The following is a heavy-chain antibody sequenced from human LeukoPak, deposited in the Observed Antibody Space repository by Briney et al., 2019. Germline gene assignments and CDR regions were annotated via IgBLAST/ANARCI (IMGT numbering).Heavy chain of an antibody. J-gene: IGHJ4*01. CDR1: GFILSGSV. Sequence: VGSLRLSCAASGFILSGSVMHWVRQAPGKGLEWVAIISVVGTIENYGDSVKGRFTISRDNSKSTLYLHMNSLRHDDTAVYYCAKDSGGCVLEDWGHGSLVIVSS. CDR2: ISVVGTIE. V-gene: IGHV3-30*18. D-gene: IGHD2-15*01. CDR3: AKDSGGCVLED.